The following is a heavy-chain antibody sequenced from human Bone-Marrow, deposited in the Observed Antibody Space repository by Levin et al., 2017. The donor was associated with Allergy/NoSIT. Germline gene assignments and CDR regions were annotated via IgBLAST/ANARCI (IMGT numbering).Heavy chain of an antibody. Sequence: GESLKISCAASGFTFSSYAMSWVRQAPGKGLEWVSAISGSGGSTYYADSVKGRFTISRDNSKNTLYLQMNSLRAEDTAVYYCAKDFEVVAAGYYFDAFDIWGQGTMVTVSS. J-gene: IGHJ3*02. V-gene: IGHV3-23*01. D-gene: IGHD2-15*01. CDR3: AKDFEVVAAGYYFDAFDI. CDR1: GFTFSSYA. CDR2: ISGSGGST.